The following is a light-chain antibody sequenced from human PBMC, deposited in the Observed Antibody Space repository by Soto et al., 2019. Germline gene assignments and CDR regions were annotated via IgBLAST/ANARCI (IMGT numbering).Light chain of an antibody. V-gene: IGKV1-27*01. Sequence: DIPMTQSPSSLSASVGDRVTITCRASRGINNDLAWYQQKPGKGPSLLIYAASTLHSGVPSRFSGSGSGTDFTLTISSLQPEDVATYFCQKYNSAPWTFGQGTEVEIK. CDR3: QKYNSAPWT. CDR2: AAS. J-gene: IGKJ1*01. CDR1: RGINND.